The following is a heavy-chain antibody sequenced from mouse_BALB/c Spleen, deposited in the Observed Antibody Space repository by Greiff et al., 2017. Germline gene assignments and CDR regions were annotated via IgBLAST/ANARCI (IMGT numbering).Heavy chain of an antibody. D-gene: IGHD2-2*01. V-gene: IGHV3-6*02. CDR2: ISYDGSN. CDR1: GYSITSGYY. J-gene: IGHJ4*01. Sequence: EVHLVESGPGLVKPSQSLSLTCSVTGYSITSGYYWNWIRQFPGNKLEWMGYISYDGSNNYNPSLKNRISITRDTSKNQFFLKLNSVTTEDTATYYCAQGGLRRFYYAMDYWGQGTSVTVSS. CDR3: AQGGLRRFYYAMDY.